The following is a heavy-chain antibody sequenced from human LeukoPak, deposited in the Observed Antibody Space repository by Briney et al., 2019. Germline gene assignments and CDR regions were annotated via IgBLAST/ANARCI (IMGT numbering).Heavy chain of an antibody. CDR2: INGDESTT. Sequence: GGSLRLSCVASGLTFSNYWMHWVRQAPEKGLVWISRINGDESTTDYADSVKGRFTISRDNAKNTLYLQMNTLGAEDTSLYYCARGFRWGFDYWGQGILVTVSS. CDR3: ARGFRWGFDY. D-gene: IGHD4-23*01. V-gene: IGHV3-74*01. CDR1: GLTFSNYW. J-gene: IGHJ4*02.